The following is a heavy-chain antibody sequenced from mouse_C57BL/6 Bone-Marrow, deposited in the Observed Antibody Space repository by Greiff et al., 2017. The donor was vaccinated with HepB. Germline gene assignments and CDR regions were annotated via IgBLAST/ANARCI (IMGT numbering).Heavy chain of an antibody. D-gene: IGHD1-1*01. Sequence: EVQVVESGGGLVQPGGSLKLSCAASGFTFSDYYMYWVRQTPEKRLEWVAYISNGGGSTYYPDTVKGRFTISRDNAKNTLYLQMSRLKSEDTAMYYCARHGYGSSYGYFDVWGTGTTVTVSS. CDR2: ISNGGGST. J-gene: IGHJ1*03. CDR1: GFTFSDYY. V-gene: IGHV5-12*01. CDR3: ARHGYGSSYGYFDV.